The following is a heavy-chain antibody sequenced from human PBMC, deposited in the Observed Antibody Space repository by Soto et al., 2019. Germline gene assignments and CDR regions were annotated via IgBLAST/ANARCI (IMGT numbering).Heavy chain of an antibody. D-gene: IGHD3-22*01. V-gene: IGHV5-51*01. CDR3: ARRVSGLYYYYGMDV. J-gene: IGHJ6*02. CDR1: GYSFTSYW. CDR2: IYPVDSDT. Sequence: GESLKISCKGSGYSFTSYWIGWVRQMPGKGLEWMGIIYPVDSDTRYSPSFQGQVTISADKSISTAYLQWSSLKASDTAMYYCARRVSGLYYYYGMDVWGQGTTVTVSS.